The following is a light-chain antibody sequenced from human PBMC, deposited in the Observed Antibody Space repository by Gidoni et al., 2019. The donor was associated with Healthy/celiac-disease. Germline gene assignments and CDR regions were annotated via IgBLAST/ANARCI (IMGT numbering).Light chain of an antibody. CDR1: RSNIGSNT. CDR3: AAWDDSLNGSWV. Sequence: QSVLTQPPSASGTPGQRVTISCSGSRSNIGSNTVNWYQQLPGTAPNLLIYSNNQRPSGVPDRFSGSKSGTSASLAISGLQSEDEADYYCAAWDDSLNGSWVFGGGTKLTVL. V-gene: IGLV1-44*01. CDR2: SNN. J-gene: IGLJ3*02.